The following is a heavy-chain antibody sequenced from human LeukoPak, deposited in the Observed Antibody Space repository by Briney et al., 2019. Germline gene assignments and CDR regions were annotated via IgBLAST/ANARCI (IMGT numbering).Heavy chain of an antibody. CDR2: INHSGST. J-gene: IGHJ6*03. D-gene: IGHD6-19*01. CDR3: ARGERQWLENYYYYYMDV. CDR1: GGSFSGYY. Sequence: SETLSLTCAVYGGSFSGYYWSWIRQPPGKGLEWIGEINHSGSTNYNPSLKSRVTISVDTSKNQFSLKLSSVTAADTAVYYCARGERQWLENYYYYYMDVWGKGTTVTISS. V-gene: IGHV4-34*01.